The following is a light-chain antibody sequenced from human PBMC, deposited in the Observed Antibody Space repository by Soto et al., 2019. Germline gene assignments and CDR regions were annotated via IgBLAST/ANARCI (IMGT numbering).Light chain of an antibody. CDR2: AAS. CDR1: QGIRHD. CDR3: LQDYSYPRT. Sequence: AIHITQSPASLSASVGDRGTITCRASQGIRHDVGWYQQKTGKAPDLRIYAASSLQTGVPSRVSGRGAGTDFTLTISSLQPEDFATYDCLQDYSYPRTFGQGTKVDIK. J-gene: IGKJ1*01. V-gene: IGKV1-6*01.